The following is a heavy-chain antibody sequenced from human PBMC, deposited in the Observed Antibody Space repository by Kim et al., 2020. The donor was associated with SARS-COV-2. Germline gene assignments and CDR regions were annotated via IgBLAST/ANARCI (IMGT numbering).Heavy chain of an antibody. CDR2: ISSSGATL. CDR1: GFTFSSYS. Sequence: GGSLRLSCAASGFTFSSYSMNWVRQAPGKGLEWVSYISSSGATLYYADSVKGRFTISRDSAKNSLYLQMNNLRPGDPAVYYCARDGTYYYDSSGYRNDAFDIWGQGTMVTASS. D-gene: IGHD3-22*01. V-gene: IGHV3-48*04. CDR3: ARDGTYYYDSSGYRNDAFDI. J-gene: IGHJ3*02.